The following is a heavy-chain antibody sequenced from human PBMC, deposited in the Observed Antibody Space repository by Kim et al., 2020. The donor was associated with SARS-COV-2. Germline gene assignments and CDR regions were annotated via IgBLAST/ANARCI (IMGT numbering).Heavy chain of an antibody. D-gene: IGHD3-16*02. Sequence: YYNPSLKSRVTISGDTSKNQFSLKLSSVTAADTAVYYCARQSLGELSLDYWGQGTLVTVSS. V-gene: IGHV4-39*01. CDR3: ARQSLGELSLDY. J-gene: IGHJ4*02.